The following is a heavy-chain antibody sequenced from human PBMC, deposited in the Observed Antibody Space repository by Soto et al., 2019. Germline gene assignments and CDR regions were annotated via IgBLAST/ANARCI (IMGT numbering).Heavy chain of an antibody. J-gene: IGHJ6*02. D-gene: IGHD1-1*01. Sequence: QVQLVQSGAEVKKPGASVKVSCKASGYTFTSYDINWVRQATGQGLEWMGWMNPNSGNTGYAQKFQGRVTMTRNTAISTAYMELSSLRSKDTAVYYGARDDHGTICMDVWGQGTTVTVSS. CDR3: ARDDHGTICMDV. CDR2: MNPNSGNT. CDR1: GYTFTSYD. V-gene: IGHV1-8*01.